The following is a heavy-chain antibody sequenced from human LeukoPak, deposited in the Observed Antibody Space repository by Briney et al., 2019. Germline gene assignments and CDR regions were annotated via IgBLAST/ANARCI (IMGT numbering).Heavy chain of an antibody. CDR1: GGTFTSYA. CDR3: ERDKDDYYDSSGYYWYFDY. V-gene: IGHV1-69*05. Sequence: ASVKVSCKASGGTFTSYAISWVRQAPGQGLEWMGRIIPIFGTANYAQKFQGRVTITTDESTSTAYMELSSLRSEDTAVYYCERDKDDYYDSSGYYWYFDYWRKGTLVTVAS. D-gene: IGHD3-22*01. J-gene: IGHJ4*02. CDR2: IIPIFGTA.